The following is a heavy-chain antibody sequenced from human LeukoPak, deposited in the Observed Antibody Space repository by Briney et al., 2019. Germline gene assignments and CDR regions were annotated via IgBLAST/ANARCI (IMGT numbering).Heavy chain of an antibody. J-gene: IGHJ4*02. V-gene: IGHV3-23*01. Sequence: GGSLRLSCAASGFTFSSYAMSWVRQALGKGLEWVSAISGSGGSTYYADSVKGRFTISRDNSKNTLYLQMNSLRAEDTAVYYCAKVSSPNTYYYDSSGYLDYWGQGTLVTVSS. D-gene: IGHD3-22*01. CDR3: AKVSSPNTYYYDSSGYLDY. CDR1: GFTFSSYA. CDR2: ISGSGGST.